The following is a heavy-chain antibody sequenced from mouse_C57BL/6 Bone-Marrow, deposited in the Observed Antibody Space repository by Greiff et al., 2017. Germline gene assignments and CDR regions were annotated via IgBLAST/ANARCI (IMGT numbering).Heavy chain of an antibody. CDR3: ARGGRGAWFAY. J-gene: IGHJ3*01. CDR1: GFTFSSYG. V-gene: IGHV5-6*02. Sequence: DVKLVESGGDLVKPGGSLKLSCAASGFTFSSYGMSWVRQTPDKRLEWVATISSGGSYTYYPDSVKGRCTISRDNAKNTLYLQMSSLKPEDTAMYYCARGGRGAWFAYWGQGTLVTVSA. CDR2: ISSGGSYT.